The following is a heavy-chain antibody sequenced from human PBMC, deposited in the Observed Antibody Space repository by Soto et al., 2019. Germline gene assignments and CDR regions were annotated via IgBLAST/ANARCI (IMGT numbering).Heavy chain of an antibody. CDR2: ISYDGSNK. CDR3: AKEIAEAWVYYYYGMDV. V-gene: IGHV3-30*18. J-gene: IGHJ6*02. D-gene: IGHD6-13*01. Sequence: GGSLRLSCAASGFTFSSYGMHWVRQAPGKGLEWVAVISYDGSNKYYADSVKGRFTISRDNSKNTLYLQMNSLRAEDTAVYYCAKEIAEAWVYYYYGMDVWGQGTTVTVSS. CDR1: GFTFSSYG.